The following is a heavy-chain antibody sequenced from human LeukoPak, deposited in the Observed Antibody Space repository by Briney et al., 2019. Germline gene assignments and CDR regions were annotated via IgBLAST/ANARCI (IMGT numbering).Heavy chain of an antibody. Sequence: SVKVSCRASVGTFSSYAISCVRQAPGQGLEWMGEIIPIFGTANYAQKLQGRVTITADESTSTAYMELSSLRSEDTAVYYCARGDHPRDYWFDPWGQGTLVTVSS. CDR1: VGTFSSYA. CDR2: IIPIFGTA. J-gene: IGHJ5*02. V-gene: IGHV1-69*13. CDR3: ARGDHPRDYWFDP. D-gene: IGHD3-10*01.